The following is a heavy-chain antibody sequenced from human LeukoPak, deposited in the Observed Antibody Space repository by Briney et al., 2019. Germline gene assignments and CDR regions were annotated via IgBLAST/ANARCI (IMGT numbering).Heavy chain of an antibody. CDR2: IYYSGST. CDR3: ATSPYYDILTGYLNDAFDI. CDR1: GGSISSYY. D-gene: IGHD3-9*01. V-gene: IGHV4-59*01. Sequence: SETLSLTCTVSGGSISSYYWSWIRQPPGKGLEWIGCIYYSGSTNYNPSLKSRVTISVDTSKNQFSLKLSSVTAADTAVYYCATSPYYDILTGYLNDAFDIWGQGTMVTVSS. J-gene: IGHJ3*02.